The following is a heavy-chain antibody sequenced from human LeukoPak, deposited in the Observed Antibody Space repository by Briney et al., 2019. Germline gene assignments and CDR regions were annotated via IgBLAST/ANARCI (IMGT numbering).Heavy chain of an antibody. CDR2: IRSSSSTI. CDR1: GFTFSSYS. V-gene: IGHV3-48*02. J-gene: IGHJ4*02. Sequence: GGSLRLSCAAFGFTFSSYSMNWVRQAPGKGLEWVSYIRSSSSTIYYADSVKGRFTISRDNAKNSLYLQMNSLRDEDTAVYYCARGAYDFWSGYPYYFDYWGQGTLVTVSS. CDR3: ARGAYDFWSGYPYYFDY. D-gene: IGHD3-3*01.